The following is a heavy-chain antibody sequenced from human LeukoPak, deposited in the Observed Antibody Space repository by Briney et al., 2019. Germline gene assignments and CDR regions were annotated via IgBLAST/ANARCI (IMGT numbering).Heavy chain of an antibody. Sequence: GGSLRLSCAASGFTFSSYAMHWVCQAPRKGLEWVAVISYDGSNKYYADSVKGRFTISRDNSKNTLYLQMNSLRAEDTAVYYCARDLEKYSSSWYPYYYYGMDVWGQGTTVTVSS. D-gene: IGHD6-13*01. J-gene: IGHJ6*02. CDR3: ARDLEKYSSSWYPYYYYGMDV. CDR1: GFTFSSYA. V-gene: IGHV3-30*04. CDR2: ISYDGSNK.